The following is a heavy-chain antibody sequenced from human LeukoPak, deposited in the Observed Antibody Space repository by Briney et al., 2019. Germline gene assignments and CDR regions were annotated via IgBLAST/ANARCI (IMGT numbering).Heavy chain of an antibody. D-gene: IGHD6-13*01. CDR1: GYTFTSYG. CDR2: FDPEDGET. J-gene: IGHJ4*02. V-gene: IGHV1-24*01. Sequence: GASVKVSCKASGYTFTSYGISWVRQAPGQGLEWMGGFDPEDGETIYAQKFQGRVTMTEDTSTDTAYMELSSLRSEDTAVYYCATTADSSSLNFGYWGQGTLVTVSS. CDR3: ATTADSSSLNFGY.